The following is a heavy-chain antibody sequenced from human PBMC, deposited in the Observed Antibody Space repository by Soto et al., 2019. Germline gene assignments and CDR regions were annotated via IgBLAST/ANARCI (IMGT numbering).Heavy chain of an antibody. Sequence: PSETLSLTCAVSGYSISSGYHWGWIRQPPGKGLEWLGSVHHSGSTYYNPSLKSRLTISVDKSKNQFSLNLTSVTAADTAVYYCARVGPYCGGDCYSPPPWGQGTLVTVSS. CDR2: VHHSGST. V-gene: IGHV4-38-2*01. CDR3: ARVGPYCGGDCYSPPP. J-gene: IGHJ5*02. D-gene: IGHD2-21*02. CDR1: GYSISSGYH.